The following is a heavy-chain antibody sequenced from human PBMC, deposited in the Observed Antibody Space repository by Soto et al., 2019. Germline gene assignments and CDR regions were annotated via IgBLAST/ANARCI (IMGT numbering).Heavy chain of an antibody. CDR1: GFTFSDYY. J-gene: IGHJ3*02. CDR3: ARDELNPLPDGAFDI. Sequence: QVQLVESGGGLVKPGGSLRLSCAASGFTFSDYYMSWIRQAPGKGLEWVSYISSSGTFVNYADSVRGRFTISRDDAQNSLYLQMHSLRAEDTAVYYCARDELNPLPDGAFDIWGQGTMVTVSS. V-gene: IGHV3-11*01. CDR2: ISSSGTFV. D-gene: IGHD1-1*01.